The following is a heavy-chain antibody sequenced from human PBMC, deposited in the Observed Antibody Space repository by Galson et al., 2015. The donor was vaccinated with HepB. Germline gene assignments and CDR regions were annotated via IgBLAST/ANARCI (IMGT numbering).Heavy chain of an antibody. CDR3: ARDRSYGAFDI. D-gene: IGHD5-18*01. CDR1: GFTFDNHG. J-gene: IGHJ3*02. CDR2: INWNGGST. V-gene: IGHV3-20*01. Sequence: SLRLSCAASGFTFDNHGMNWVRQAPGKGLEWVSGINWNGGSTGYADSVKGRFTISRDNAKNSLYLQMNSPRAEDTALYLCARDRSYGAFDIWGQGTMVTVSS.